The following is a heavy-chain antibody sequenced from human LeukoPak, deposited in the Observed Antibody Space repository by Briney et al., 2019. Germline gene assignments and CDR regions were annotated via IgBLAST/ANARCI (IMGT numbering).Heavy chain of an antibody. CDR3: ARGPQGDFWSGGHFGAFDI. J-gene: IGHJ3*02. CDR1: GYTFTGYY. Sequence: GASVKVSCKASGYTFTGYYMHWVRQAPGQGLEWMGWINPNSGGTNYAQKFQGRVTMTRDTSISTAYMELSRLRSDDTAVYYCARGPQGDFWSGGHFGAFDIWGQGTMVTVSS. D-gene: IGHD3-3*01. CDR2: INPNSGGT. V-gene: IGHV1-2*02.